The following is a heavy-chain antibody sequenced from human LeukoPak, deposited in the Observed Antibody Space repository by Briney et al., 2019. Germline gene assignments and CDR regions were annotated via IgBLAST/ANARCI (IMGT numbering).Heavy chain of an antibody. J-gene: IGHJ4*02. Sequence: GGSLRLSCAASGFTFSSYAMSWVRQAPGKGLEWVSAISGSGGSTYYADSVKGRFTISRDNSKNTLYLQMSSLRAEDTAVYYCAKGYDFWSGNWDYWGQGTLVTVSS. D-gene: IGHD3-3*01. CDR3: AKGYDFWSGNWDY. V-gene: IGHV3-23*01. CDR2: ISGSGGST. CDR1: GFTFSSYA.